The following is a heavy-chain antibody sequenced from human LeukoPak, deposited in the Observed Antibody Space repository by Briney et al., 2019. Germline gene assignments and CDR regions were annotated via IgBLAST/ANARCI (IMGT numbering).Heavy chain of an antibody. CDR3: AKSTGYSSGWYHPADY. J-gene: IGHJ4*02. CDR1: GFTFSSYA. CDR2: ISYDGSNK. Sequence: GGSLRLSCAGSGFTFSSYAMHWVRQAPGKGLEWVAVISYDGSNKYYADSVKGRFTISRDNSKNTLYLQMNSLRAEDTAVYYCAKSTGYSSGWYHPADYWGQGTLVTVSS. V-gene: IGHV3-30-3*02. D-gene: IGHD6-19*01.